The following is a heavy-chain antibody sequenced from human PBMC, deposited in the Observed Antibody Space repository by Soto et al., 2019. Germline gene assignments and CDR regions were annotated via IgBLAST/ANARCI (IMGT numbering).Heavy chain of an antibody. CDR1: GGSISSGDYY. CDR3: ARVTAGRWLQLQGHFDY. CDR2: IYYSGST. V-gene: IGHV4-30-4*01. D-gene: IGHD5-12*01. Sequence: PXETLSLTCTVAGGSISSGDYYWSWIRQPPGKGLEWIGYIYYSGSTYYNPSLKSRVTISVDTSKNQFSLKLSSVTAADTAVYYCARVTAGRWLQLQGHFDYWGQGTLVTVSS. J-gene: IGHJ4*02.